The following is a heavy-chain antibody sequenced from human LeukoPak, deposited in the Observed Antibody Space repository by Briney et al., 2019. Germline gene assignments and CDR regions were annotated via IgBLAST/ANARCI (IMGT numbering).Heavy chain of an antibody. CDR2: ISNSGGST. CDR3: ARSVYDSSGYYYYMDV. Sequence: GGSLRLSCAASGFTFTTYSLTWVRQAPGKGLEWVSAISNSGGSTHYADSVKGRFTISRDNSKNTLYLQMNSLRAEDTAVYYCARSVYDSSGYYYYMDVWGKGTTVTISS. CDR1: GFTFTTYS. D-gene: IGHD3-22*01. V-gene: IGHV3-23*01. J-gene: IGHJ6*03.